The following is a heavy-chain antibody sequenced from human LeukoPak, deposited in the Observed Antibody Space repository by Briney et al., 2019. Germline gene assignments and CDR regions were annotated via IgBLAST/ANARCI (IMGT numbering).Heavy chain of an antibody. Sequence: PGGSLRLSCEASGFTFSSYGMHWVRQAPGKGLEWVAGISYDGSNKYYADSVKGRFTISRDNSKNTLYLQMCSLRPEDTAVYYCAKPRGGDSWAFDIWGQGTLVTVSS. CDR1: GFTFSSYG. D-gene: IGHD2-21*02. V-gene: IGHV3-30*18. CDR3: AKPRGGDSWAFDI. J-gene: IGHJ4*02. CDR2: ISYDGSNK.